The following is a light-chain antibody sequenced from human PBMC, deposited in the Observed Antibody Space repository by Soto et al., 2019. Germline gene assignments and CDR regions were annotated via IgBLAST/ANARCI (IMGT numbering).Light chain of an antibody. Sequence: DIHMTQSPSTLSASVGDRVTITCRASQSISNWLAWYQQKPGKAPKLLIYKASSLETGVPSRFSGSGSGTEFTLTISSLQPDDFATYYCQQYSSYWTFGQGTKVEIK. CDR1: QSISNW. J-gene: IGKJ1*01. CDR3: QQYSSYWT. CDR2: KAS. V-gene: IGKV1-5*03.